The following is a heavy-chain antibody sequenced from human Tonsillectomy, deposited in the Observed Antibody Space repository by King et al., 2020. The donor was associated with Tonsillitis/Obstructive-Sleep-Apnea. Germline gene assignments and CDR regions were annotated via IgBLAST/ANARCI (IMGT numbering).Heavy chain of an antibody. CDR1: GFIFNNYA. CDR3: AKTSGLDY. V-gene: IGHV3-23*04. D-gene: IGHD2-15*01. CDR2: MSGTTDDT. Sequence: QLVQSGGGLVQPGGSLRLSCVASGFIFNNYAMNWVRQAPGKGLEWVSAMSGTTDDTYYADAVKGRFTISRDNSKKTVYLQMNSLRVEDTAVYYCAKTSGLDYWGQGNLVSVSS. J-gene: IGHJ4*02.